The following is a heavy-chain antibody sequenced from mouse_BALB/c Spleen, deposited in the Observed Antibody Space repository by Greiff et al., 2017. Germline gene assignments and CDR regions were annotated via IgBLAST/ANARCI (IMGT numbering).Heavy chain of an antibody. CDR3: TRVGFYYDYDGEVLD. CDR2: ISSGGSYT. V-gene: IGHV5-6-4*01. CDR1: GFTFSSYT. Sequence: EVHLVESGGGLVKPGGSLKLSCAASGFTFSSYTMSWVRQTPEKRLEWVATISSGGSYTYYPDSVKGRFTISRDNAKNTLYLQMSSLKSEDTAMYYCTRVGFYYDYDGEVLDWGQGTLVTVSA. D-gene: IGHD2-4*01. J-gene: IGHJ3*01.